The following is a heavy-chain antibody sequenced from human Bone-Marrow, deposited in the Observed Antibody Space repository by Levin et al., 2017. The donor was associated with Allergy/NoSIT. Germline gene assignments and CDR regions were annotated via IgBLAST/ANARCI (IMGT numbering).Heavy chain of an antibody. CDR2: IKTKTDGGAT. V-gene: IGHV3-15*01. CDR1: GFSFTDAW. Sequence: SCAASGFSFTDAWMTWVRQAPGKGLECVGRIKTKTDGGATDYAAPVKGRFTISRDDSNNTLYLQMTSLRTEDTAVYYCTTWGTWGQGTLVTVAS. D-gene: IGHD3-16*01. CDR3: TTWGT. J-gene: IGHJ5*02.